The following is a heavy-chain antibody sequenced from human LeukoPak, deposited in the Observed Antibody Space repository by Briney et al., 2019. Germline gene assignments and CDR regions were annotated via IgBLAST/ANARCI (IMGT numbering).Heavy chain of an antibody. CDR1: GFTVSSNY. J-gene: IGHJ4*02. V-gene: IGHV3-66*01. D-gene: IGHD6-19*01. Sequence: GGSLRLSCAASGFTVSSNYMSWVRQAPGKGLERVSLIYSGGSTYYADSVKGRFTISRDNSKNTLYLQMNSLRAEDTAVYYCARAHYSSGWRSFDYWGQGTLVTVSS. CDR3: ARAHYSSGWRSFDY. CDR2: IYSGGST.